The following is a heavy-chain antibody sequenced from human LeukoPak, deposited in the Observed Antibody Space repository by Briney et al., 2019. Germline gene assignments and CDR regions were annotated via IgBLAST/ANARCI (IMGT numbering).Heavy chain of an antibody. Sequence: ASVKVSCKASGGTFSSYAISWVRQAPGQGLEWMGRIIPIFGTANYAQKFQGRVTITADESTSTAYMELSSLRSEDAAVYYCARGDSSGYPYYYYYYYMDVWGKGTTVTVSS. D-gene: IGHD3-22*01. V-gene: IGHV1-69*13. CDR2: IIPIFGTA. CDR1: GGTFSSYA. CDR3: ARGDSSGYPYYYYYYYMDV. J-gene: IGHJ6*03.